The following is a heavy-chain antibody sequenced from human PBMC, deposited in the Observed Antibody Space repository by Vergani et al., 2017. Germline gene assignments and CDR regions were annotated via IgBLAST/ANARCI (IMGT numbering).Heavy chain of an antibody. CDR3: ARETDTGSSVSYNYYAMDV. CDR1: GFTFSDHY. D-gene: IGHD3-9*01. CDR2: ISSGDSI. J-gene: IGHJ6*01. Sequence: QVQLVESGGGLVKPGGSLRLSCAASGFTFSDHYMSWVRQAPGKGLEWISYISSGDSIYYVDSVKGRFTVSRDNTKNTLYLQMNSLRAEDTAVYYCARETDTGSSVSYNYYAMDVWGQGTTVSVSS. V-gene: IGHV3-11*04.